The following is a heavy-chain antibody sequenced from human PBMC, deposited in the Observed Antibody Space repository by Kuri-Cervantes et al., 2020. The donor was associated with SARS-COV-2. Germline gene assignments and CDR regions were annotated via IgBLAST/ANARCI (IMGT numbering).Heavy chain of an antibody. Sequence: GESLKISCAASGFTFSTYYMTWVRQAPGKGLEWVANIDQNGNTIYYVDSVRGRFTISRDNSKNSLYLQMNSLRVEDTAVYYCARDTSPVEYCSRTNRYYHALYIWGHGTMVTVSS. CDR1: GFTFSTYY. J-gene: IGHJ3*02. V-gene: IGHV3-7*05. CDR2: IDQNGNTI. D-gene: IGHD2-2*01. CDR3: ARDTSPVEYCSRTNRYYHALYI.